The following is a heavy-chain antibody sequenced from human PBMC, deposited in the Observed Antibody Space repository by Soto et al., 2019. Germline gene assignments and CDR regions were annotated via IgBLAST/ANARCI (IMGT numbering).Heavy chain of an antibody. D-gene: IGHD2-2*01. CDR2: INAGNGNT. V-gene: IGHV1-3*01. Sequence: ASVKVSCKASGYTFTNYAVHWVRQAPGQRLEWRGWINAGNGNTRFSQNLQGRVTITRDTSARTVYMELSSLRSEDTAVYYCARGHLAVVPVASWFYYMDVWGKGTKVTVSS. CDR1: GYTFTNYA. CDR3: ARGHLAVVPVASWFYYMDV. J-gene: IGHJ6*03.